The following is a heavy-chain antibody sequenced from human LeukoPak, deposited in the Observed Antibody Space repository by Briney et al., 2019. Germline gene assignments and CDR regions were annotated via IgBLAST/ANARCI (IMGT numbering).Heavy chain of an antibody. CDR2: ISAYNGNT. V-gene: IGHV1-18*01. D-gene: IGHD3-9*01. J-gene: IGHJ5*02. CDR1: GYTFTSYG. CDR3: AIDFNWLLAGGWFDP. Sequence: ASVKVSCKASGYTFTSYGISWVRQAPGQGLEWMGWISAYNGNTNYAQKLQGRVTMTTDTSTSTAYMELRSLRSDDTAVYYCAIDFNWLLAGGWFDPWGQGTLVTVSS.